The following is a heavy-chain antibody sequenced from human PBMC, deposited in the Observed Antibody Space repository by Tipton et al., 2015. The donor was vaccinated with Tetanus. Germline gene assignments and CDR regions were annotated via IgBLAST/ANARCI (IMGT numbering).Heavy chain of an antibody. CDR2: IYYSGST. CDR3: ARHGIRYRVVLDFDY. J-gene: IGHJ4*02. V-gene: IGHV4-59*08. CDR1: GGSISSYY. D-gene: IGHD3-3*01. Sequence: TLSLTCTVSGGSISSYYWSWIRQPPGKGLEWIGYIYYSGSTNYNPSLKSRVTISVDTSKNQFSLKLSSVTAADTAVYYCARHGIRYRVVLDFDYWGQGTLVTVSS.